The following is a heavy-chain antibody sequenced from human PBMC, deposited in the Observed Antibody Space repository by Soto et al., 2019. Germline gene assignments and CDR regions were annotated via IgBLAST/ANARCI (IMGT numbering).Heavy chain of an antibody. CDR2: IDWDDAK. Sequence: SGPTLVNPTQTLTLTCTFSGFSLSASRMSISWIRQPPGKALEWLARIDWDDAKYFNTSLKTRLTVSKDTSKNQVVLTMTNMDPVDTATYYCARIRWATVTSNPTSRYGMDVWGQGTTVTVSS. CDR3: ARIRWATVTSNPTSRYGMDV. CDR1: GFSLSASRMS. V-gene: IGHV2-70*11. J-gene: IGHJ6*02. D-gene: IGHD4-17*01.